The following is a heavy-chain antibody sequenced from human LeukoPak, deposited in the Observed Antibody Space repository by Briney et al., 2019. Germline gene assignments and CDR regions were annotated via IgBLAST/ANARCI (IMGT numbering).Heavy chain of an antibody. J-gene: IGHJ3*02. D-gene: IGHD3-10*01. CDR3: ARSWQVLLWFGENRPDAFDI. Sequence: PSETLSLTCTVSGGSISSSSCYWGWIRQPPGKGLEWIGSIYYSGGTYYNPSLKSRVTISVDTSKNQFSLKLSSVTAADTAVYYCARSWQVLLWFGENRPDAFDIWGQGTMVTVSS. V-gene: IGHV4-39*07. CDR2: IYYSGGT. CDR1: GGSISSSSCY.